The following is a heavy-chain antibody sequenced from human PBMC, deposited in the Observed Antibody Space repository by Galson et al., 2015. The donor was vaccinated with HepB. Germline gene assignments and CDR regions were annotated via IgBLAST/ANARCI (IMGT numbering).Heavy chain of an antibody. CDR3: ARMLGSCTSTSCSPDFDL. CDR1: GFTFSSYN. J-gene: IGHJ2*01. V-gene: IGHV3-21*01. CDR2: ISTSTRYI. D-gene: IGHD2-2*01. Sequence: SLRLSCAPSGFTFSSYNMNWVRQAPGKGLEWVSFISTSTRYIYYADSVKGRFTVSRDSAKNSLYLQMNSLRAEDTAAYYCARMLGSCTSTSCSPDFDLWGRGTLVTVSS.